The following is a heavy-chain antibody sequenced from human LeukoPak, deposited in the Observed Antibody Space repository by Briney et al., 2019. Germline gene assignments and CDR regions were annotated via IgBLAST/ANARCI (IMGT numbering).Heavy chain of an antibody. Sequence: GESLKISCAASGFPFSSYGMHWVRQAPGKGLEWVAFIRYDGSNKYYADSVKGRFTISRDNSKNTLYLQMNSLRAEDTAVYYCAKDSGYYGSGSYYDYWGQGTLVTVSS. J-gene: IGHJ4*02. CDR1: GFPFSSYG. CDR3: AKDSGYYGSGSYYDY. CDR2: IRYDGSNK. D-gene: IGHD3-10*01. V-gene: IGHV3-30*02.